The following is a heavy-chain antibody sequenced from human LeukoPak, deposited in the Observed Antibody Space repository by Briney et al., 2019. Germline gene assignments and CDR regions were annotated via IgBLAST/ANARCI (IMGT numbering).Heavy chain of an antibody. J-gene: IGHJ4*02. CDR2: IDCSGCNI. Sequence: GGSQRLSCAASGFTFSSYSMNWVRQAPGKGLEWISHIDCSGCNIYYADSVKGRFTIYRDNAKSSLYLQMISLRDDDTAVYYCARHMGTEYWGRGTLHSVSS. CDR1: GFTFSSYS. D-gene: IGHD7-27*01. CDR3: ARHMGTEY. V-gene: IGHV3-48*02.